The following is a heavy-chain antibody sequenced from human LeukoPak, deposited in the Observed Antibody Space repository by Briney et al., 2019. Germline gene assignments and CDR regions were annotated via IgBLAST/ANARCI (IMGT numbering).Heavy chain of an antibody. CDR3: AKDGGLWVSAHWGDS. CDR2: ISATGGST. CDR1: GFTFSSNA. V-gene: IGHV3-23*01. D-gene: IGHD7-27*01. J-gene: IGHJ4*02. Sequence: GGSLRLSCAASGFTFSSNAMSWVRQAPGKGQEWVSAISATGGSTYYADSVKGRFTVSRDNSKNTLYLQMNSLRAEDTAVYYCAKDGGLWVSAHWGDSWGRGTLVTVSS.